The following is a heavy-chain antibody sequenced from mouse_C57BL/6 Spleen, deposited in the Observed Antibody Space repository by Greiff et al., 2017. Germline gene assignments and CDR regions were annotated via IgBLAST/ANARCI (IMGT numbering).Heavy chain of an antibody. D-gene: IGHD1-1*01. CDR3: ARSGSSYYFDY. Sequence: QVQLQQPGAELVKPGASVKLSCKASGYTFTSYWMHWVKQRPGQGLEWIGMIHPNSGSTNYNEKFKSKATLTVDKSSSTAYMQLSSLTSEDSAVYCCARSGSSYYFDYWGQGTTLTVSS. V-gene: IGHV1-64*01. J-gene: IGHJ2*01. CDR2: IHPNSGST. CDR1: GYTFTSYW.